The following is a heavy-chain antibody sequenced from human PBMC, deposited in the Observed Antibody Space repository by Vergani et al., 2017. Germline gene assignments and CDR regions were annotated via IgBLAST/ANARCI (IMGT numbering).Heavy chain of an antibody. V-gene: IGHV4-4*02. CDR2: IYHSGST. J-gene: IGHJ3*02. CDR1: GGSISSSNW. Sequence: QVQLQESGPGLVKPSGTLSLTCAVSGGSISSSNWWSWVRQPPGKGLEWIGEIYHSGSTNYNPSLKSRFTISVDKSKNQFSLKLSSVTAADTAVYYCARRAAVATGLNGAFDIWGQGTMVTVSS. D-gene: IGHD6-19*01. CDR3: ARRAAVATGLNGAFDI.